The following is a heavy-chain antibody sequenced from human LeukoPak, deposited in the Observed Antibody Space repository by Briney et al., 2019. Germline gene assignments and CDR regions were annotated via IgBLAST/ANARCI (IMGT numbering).Heavy chain of an antibody. V-gene: IGHV5-51*01. CDR1: GYSFTSYW. J-gene: IGHJ6*02. CDR3: ARQGSYNDYYYYGMDV. CDR2: IYPGDSDT. Sequence: GESLKISCKGSGYSFTSYWTGWVRQMPGKGLEWMGIIYPGDSDTRYSPSFQGQVTISADKSISTAYLQWSSLKASDTAMYYCARQGSYNDYYYYGMDVWGQGTTVTVSS. D-gene: IGHD1-1*01.